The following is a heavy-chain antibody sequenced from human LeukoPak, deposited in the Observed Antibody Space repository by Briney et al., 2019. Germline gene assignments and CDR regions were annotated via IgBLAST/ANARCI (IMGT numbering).Heavy chain of an antibody. V-gene: IGHV3-23*01. Sequence: GGSLRLSCASSGFTFSSYAMSWVRQAPGKGLEWVSTIGGTGVRTYYADSVKGRFTISRDDSKNTLYLQINSLRAEDTAVYFCAKDRLGGPYFFHYWGQGTLVTVSS. J-gene: IGHJ4*02. CDR3: AKDRLGGPYFFHY. D-gene: IGHD3-16*01. CDR1: GFTFSSYA. CDR2: IGGTGVRT.